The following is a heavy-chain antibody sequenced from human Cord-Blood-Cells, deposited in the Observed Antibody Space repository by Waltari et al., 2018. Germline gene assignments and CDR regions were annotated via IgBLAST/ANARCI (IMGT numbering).Heavy chain of an antibody. CDR3: ARDLRKVGMGWFDP. CDR2: ISSSSSTI. V-gene: IGHV3-48*02. D-gene: IGHD1-26*01. J-gene: IGHJ5*02. CDR1: GFTFSSYS. Sequence: EVQLVESGGGLVQPGGSLRLSCAASGFTFSSYSMNWVRQAPGKGLEWVSYISSSSSTIYYADSVKGRFTISRDNAKSSLYLQMNSLRDEDTAVYYCARDLRKVGMGWFDPWGQGTLVTVSS.